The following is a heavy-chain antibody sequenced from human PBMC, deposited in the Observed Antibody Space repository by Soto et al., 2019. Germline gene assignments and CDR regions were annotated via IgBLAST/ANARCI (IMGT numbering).Heavy chain of an antibody. CDR2: INHSGST. Sequence: PSETLSLTCAVYGGSFSGYYWSWIRQPPGKGLEWIGEINHSGSTNYNPSLKSRVTISVDTSKNQFSLKLSSVTAADTAVYYCARVGILHDAFDIWGQGTMVTVSS. V-gene: IGHV4-34*01. D-gene: IGHD7-27*01. CDR1: GGSFSGYY. J-gene: IGHJ3*02. CDR3: ARVGILHDAFDI.